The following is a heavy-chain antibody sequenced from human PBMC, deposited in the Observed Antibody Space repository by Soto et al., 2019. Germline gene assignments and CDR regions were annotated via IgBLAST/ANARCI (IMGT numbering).Heavy chain of an antibody. CDR2: IYQTGTT. Sequence: PSETLSLTRTVSGDSLNSDGPSWGWVRQPPRGALEWIGYIYQTGTTQYNPSLSSRVSISADRSKNQFSLHLTSVTAADTAVYYCARAVFCTDGFCFPNWLDPWGQGILVTVSS. D-gene: IGHD2-8*01. CDR3: ARAVFCTDGFCFPNWLDP. J-gene: IGHJ5*02. CDR1: GDSLNSDGPS. V-gene: IGHV4-30-2*01.